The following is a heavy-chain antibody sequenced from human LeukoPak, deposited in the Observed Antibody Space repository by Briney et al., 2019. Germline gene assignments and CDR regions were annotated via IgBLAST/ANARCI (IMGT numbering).Heavy chain of an antibody. D-gene: IGHD2-21*02. CDR1: GFTFSSYA. J-gene: IGHJ4*02. CDR2: ISSNGGST. V-gene: IGHV3-64D*06. CDR3: VNGIVVVTARAFAY. Sequence: GGSLRLSCSASGFTFSSYAMHWVRQAPGKGLEYVSAISSNGGSTYYADSVKGRFTISRDNSKNTLYLQMSSLRPEDTAVYYCVNGIVVVTARAFAYWGQRTLVTVSS.